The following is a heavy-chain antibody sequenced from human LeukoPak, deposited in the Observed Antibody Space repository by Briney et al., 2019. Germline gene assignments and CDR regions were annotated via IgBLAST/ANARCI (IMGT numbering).Heavy chain of an antibody. CDR1: GVTFSSYV. Sequence: GGGPGLSRAPSGVTFSSYVMSCGPDAPGRGLGWGSSIYGGGEGTYSAHSVRGRFTISRDNSRNTLYLQMYRWTAEDMATYYCAKGQTYSSGWFHESSGQGDPFTVSS. CDR3: AKGQTYSSGWFHES. V-gene: IGHV3-23*01. D-gene: IGHD6-19*01. J-gene: IGHJ5*02. CDR2: IYGGGEGT.